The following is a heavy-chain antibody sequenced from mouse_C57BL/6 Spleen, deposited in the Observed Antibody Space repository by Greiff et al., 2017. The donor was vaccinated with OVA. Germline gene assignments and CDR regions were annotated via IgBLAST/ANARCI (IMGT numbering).Heavy chain of an antibody. J-gene: IGHJ3*01. D-gene: IGHD2-5*01. Sequence: VQGVESGPELVKPGASVKLSCKASGYTFTSYDINWVKQRPGQGLEWIGWIYPRDGSTKYNEKFKGKATLTVDTSSSTAYMELHSLTSEDSAVYFCAREDYSNYVGFAYWGQGTLVTVSA. CDR3: AREDYSNYVGFAY. V-gene: IGHV1-85*01. CDR2: IYPRDGST. CDR1: GYTFTSYD.